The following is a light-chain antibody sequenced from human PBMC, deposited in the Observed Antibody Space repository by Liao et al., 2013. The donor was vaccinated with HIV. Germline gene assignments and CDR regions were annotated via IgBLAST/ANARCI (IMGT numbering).Light chain of an antibody. CDR1: NIGSKS. J-gene: IGLJ2*01. CDR2: YDS. Sequence: SYVLTQPPSVSVAPGQTATITCGGHNIGSKSVHWYQQRPGQAPVLVIHYDSARPSGIPERFSGSNSVNTATLTISTVEAGDEADYYCQMWDHSSDQVVFGGGDQGDRP. CDR3: QMWDHSSDQVV. V-gene: IGLV3-21*01.